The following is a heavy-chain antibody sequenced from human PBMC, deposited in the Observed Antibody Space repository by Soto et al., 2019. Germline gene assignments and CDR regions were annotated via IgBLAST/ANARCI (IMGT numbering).Heavy chain of an antibody. CDR2: IYYSGST. Sequence: QVQLQESSPGLVKPSQTLSLTCTVSGGSISSGGYYWSWIRQHPGKGLEWIGYIYYSGSTYYNPSLKSRVTISVDTSKNQFSLKLSSVTAADTAVYYCARAPIVVVPAYYFDYWGQGTLVTVSS. D-gene: IGHD2-2*01. CDR3: ARAPIVVVPAYYFDY. V-gene: IGHV4-31*03. J-gene: IGHJ4*02. CDR1: GGSISSGGYY.